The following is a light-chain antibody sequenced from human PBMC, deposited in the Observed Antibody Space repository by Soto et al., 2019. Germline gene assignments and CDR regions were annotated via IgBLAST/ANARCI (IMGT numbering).Light chain of an antibody. J-gene: IGLJ1*01. V-gene: IGLV2-14*01. CDR1: SSDVGGYNY. CDR3: SSYTGSSTPYV. Sequence: QSALTQPASVSGSPGQSITISCTGTSSDVGGYNYVSWYQQHPGKAPKLMIYEVSNRPSGISKRFPGSKSGNTASLTISGLQAEDEADYYCSSYTGSSTPYVFGTGTKLTVL. CDR2: EVS.